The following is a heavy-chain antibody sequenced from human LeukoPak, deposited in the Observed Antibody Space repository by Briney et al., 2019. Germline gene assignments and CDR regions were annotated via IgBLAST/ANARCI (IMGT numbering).Heavy chain of an antibody. CDR1: GFTFSNYN. CDR2: ISISTSTI. J-gene: IGHJ4*02. V-gene: IGHV3-48*01. CDR3: ARTDFWSGYNLDY. D-gene: IGHD3-3*01. Sequence: PGGSLRLSCAASGFTFSNYNMNWVRQAPGKGLEWVSYISISTSTIYYADSVKGRFTISRDNAKNSLYLQMNSLRAEDTAVYYCARTDFWSGYNLDYWGQGNPSHRLL.